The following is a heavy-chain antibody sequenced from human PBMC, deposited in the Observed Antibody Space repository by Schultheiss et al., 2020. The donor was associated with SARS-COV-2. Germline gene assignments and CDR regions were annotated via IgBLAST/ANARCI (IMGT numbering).Heavy chain of an antibody. CDR2: IKQDGSEK. CDR1: GFTFDDYA. CDR3: ANEYSSSWYGYFGMDV. J-gene: IGHJ6*02. V-gene: IGHV3-7*01. D-gene: IGHD6-13*01. Sequence: GGSLRLSCAASGFTFDDYAMHWVRQAPGKGLEWVANIKQDGSEKYYADSVKGRFTISRDNSKNTLYLQMNSLRAEDTAVYYCANEYSSSWYGYFGMDVWGQGTTVTVSS.